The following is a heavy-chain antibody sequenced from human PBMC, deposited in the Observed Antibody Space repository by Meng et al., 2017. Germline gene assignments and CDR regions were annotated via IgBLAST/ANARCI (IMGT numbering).Heavy chain of an antibody. Sequence: QVQLKRWGAGLLKPSETLSLTCAVYGGSFSGYYWSWIRQPPGKGLEWIGEINHSGSTNYNPSLKSRVTISVDTSKNQFSLKLSSVTAADTAVYYCARGPLVHQYFDYWGQGTLVTVSS. D-gene: IGHD6-13*01. V-gene: IGHV4-34*01. CDR2: INHSGST. CDR3: ARGPLVHQYFDY. CDR1: GGSFSGYY. J-gene: IGHJ4*02.